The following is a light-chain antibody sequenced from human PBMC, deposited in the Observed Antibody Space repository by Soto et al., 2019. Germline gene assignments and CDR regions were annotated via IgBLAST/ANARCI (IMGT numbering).Light chain of an antibody. CDR1: QSVRSY. J-gene: IGKJ4*01. CDR3: QQFSSYPLT. CDR2: DAS. V-gene: IGKV3-11*01. Sequence: EIVLTQSPATVSLSPGERATLSCRASQSVRSYLAWFQQKPGQAPRLLIYDASNRATGIPARFSGSGSGTDFTLTISRLEPEDFAVYYCQQFSSYPLTFGGGTKVEIK.